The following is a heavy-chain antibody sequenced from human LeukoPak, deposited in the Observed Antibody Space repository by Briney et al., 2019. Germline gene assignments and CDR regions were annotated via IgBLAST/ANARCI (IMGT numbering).Heavy chain of an antibody. Sequence: GGSLRLSCAASGFSFSSYEMIWVRQAPGKGLEWLSYISSGGSTIYYADSVRGRFTISRDNAKNSLYLQMNSLRAEDTAVYYCARVLGSYAFDYWGQGILVTVSP. V-gene: IGHV3-48*03. CDR2: ISSGGSTI. D-gene: IGHD1-26*01. CDR3: ARVLGSYAFDY. J-gene: IGHJ4*02. CDR1: GFSFSSYE.